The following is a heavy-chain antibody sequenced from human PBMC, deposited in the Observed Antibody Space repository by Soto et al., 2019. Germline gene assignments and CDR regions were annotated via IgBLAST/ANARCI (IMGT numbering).Heavy chain of an antibody. CDR1: GGTFSSYA. D-gene: IGHD4-17*01. Sequence: QVQLVQSGAEVKKPGSSVKVSCKASGGTFSSYAISWVRQAPGQGLEWMGGIIPIFGTANYAQKFQGRVTITADESTSTAYMELSSLRSEETAVYYCARAVDDYGDYVLRYYYGMDVWGQGTTVTVSS. CDR2: IIPIFGTA. CDR3: ARAVDDYGDYVLRYYYGMDV. J-gene: IGHJ6*02. V-gene: IGHV1-69*01.